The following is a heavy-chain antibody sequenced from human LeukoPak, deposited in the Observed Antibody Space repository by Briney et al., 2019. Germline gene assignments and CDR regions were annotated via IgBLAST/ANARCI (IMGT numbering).Heavy chain of an antibody. Sequence: ASVKVSCKASGYTFTSYDINWVRQATGQGLEWMGWMNPNSGNTGYAQKFQGRVTITADKSTSTAYMELSSLRSEDTAVYYCASGYYVLFDYWGQGTLVTVSS. D-gene: IGHD3-10*02. CDR1: GYTFTSYD. CDR2: MNPNSGNT. CDR3: ASGYYVLFDY. V-gene: IGHV1-8*01. J-gene: IGHJ4*02.